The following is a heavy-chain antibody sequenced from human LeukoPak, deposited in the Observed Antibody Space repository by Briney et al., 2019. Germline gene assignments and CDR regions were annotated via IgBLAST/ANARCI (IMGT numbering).Heavy chain of an antibody. V-gene: IGHV3-23*01. CDR3: AIMHGYYDGSGYWVQ. CDR1: GFTFGSYG. J-gene: IGHJ1*01. Sequence: GGSLRLSCAASGFTFGSYGMSWVRQAPGKGLEWVSFITPNVDRASYADSVKGRFTISRDNPRNTLYMQMNSLRDEDTAVYYCAIMHGYYDGSGYWVQWGQGTLVTVSS. CDR2: ITPNVDRA. D-gene: IGHD3-22*01.